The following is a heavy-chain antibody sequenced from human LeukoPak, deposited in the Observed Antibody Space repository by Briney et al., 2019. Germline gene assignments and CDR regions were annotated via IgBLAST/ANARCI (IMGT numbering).Heavy chain of an antibody. D-gene: IGHD1-1*01. CDR3: AKGTAVDRQYFEN. CDR2: ISFDGSHK. V-gene: IGHV3-30*18. J-gene: IGHJ4*02. CDR1: RFTFSACG. Sequence: GGSLRLSCAASRFTFSACGMHWVRQAPGKWLEWVAAISFDGSHKYYADSVKGRFTISRDNSMNTLYLQMNSLRAEDTAVYYCAKGTAVDRQYFENWGQGTLVTVSS.